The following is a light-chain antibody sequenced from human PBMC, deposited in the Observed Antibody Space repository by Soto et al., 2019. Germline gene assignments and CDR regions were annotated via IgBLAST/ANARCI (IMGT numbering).Light chain of an antibody. CDR2: RAS. J-gene: IGKJ1*01. Sequence: IVMTQSPATLSVSPGERATLSCRARQSVSSNLAWYQQKPGQAPRLILYRASTRATGIPARFSCSGSGTEFTLTISSLQSEDFAVYYCQQYNNWPPWTFGQGTKVEIK. CDR1: QSVSSN. V-gene: IGKV3-15*01. CDR3: QQYNNWPPWT.